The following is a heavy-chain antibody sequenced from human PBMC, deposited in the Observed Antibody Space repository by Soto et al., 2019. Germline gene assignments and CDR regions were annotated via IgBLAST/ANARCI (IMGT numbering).Heavy chain of an antibody. V-gene: IGHV3-74*01. J-gene: IGHJ5*02. Sequence: EVQLVESGGGLVQPGGSLRLSCAASGFSFGSSWMHWARQAPGGGLVWVSRIKPDGTYTTYADSVKGRFTISRDNAKNTLSLQMNSLTAEDTAVYYCAGGESGYYNLWGQGTLVTVSS. CDR2: IKPDGTYT. D-gene: IGHD3-22*01. CDR3: AGGESGYYNL. CDR1: GFSFGSSW.